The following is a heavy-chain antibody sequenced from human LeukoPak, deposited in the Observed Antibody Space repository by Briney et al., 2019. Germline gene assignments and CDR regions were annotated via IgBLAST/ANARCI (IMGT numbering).Heavy chain of an antibody. Sequence: GGSLRLSCAASGFTFRNYGMHWVRQAAGKGLEWVAFIRYDGSAAYYADSVKGRFTFSRDNSRNTLDLQMNSLRLEDTAVFYCAKAYAYHFDYWGQGTLVTVSS. CDR2: IRYDGSAA. CDR3: AKAYAYHFDY. J-gene: IGHJ4*02. V-gene: IGHV3-30*02. CDR1: GFTFRNYG. D-gene: IGHD3-16*01.